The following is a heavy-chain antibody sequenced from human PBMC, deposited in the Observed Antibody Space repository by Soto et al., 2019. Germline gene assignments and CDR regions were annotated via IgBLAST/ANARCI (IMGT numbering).Heavy chain of an antibody. CDR3: ASMTLGYYGMDV. Sequence: SETLSLTCTVSGGSISSCGYYWSWIRQHPGKGLEWIGYIYYSGSTYYNPSLKSRVTISVDTSKNQFSLKLSSVTAADTAVYYCASMTLGYYGMDVWGQGTTDNVSS. J-gene: IGHJ6*02. D-gene: IGHD2-21*02. CDR2: IYYSGST. V-gene: IGHV4-31*03. CDR1: GGSISSCGYY.